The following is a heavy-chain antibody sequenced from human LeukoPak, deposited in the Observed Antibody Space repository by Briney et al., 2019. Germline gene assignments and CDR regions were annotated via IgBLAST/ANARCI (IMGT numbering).Heavy chain of an antibody. CDR2: INPNSGGT. Sequence: ASVKVSCKASGGTFSSFGINWVRQAPGQGLEWMGWINPNSGGTNYAQKFQGRVTMTRDTSISTAYMELSRLRSDDTAVYYCARGPASSRWGNWFDPWGQGTLVTVSS. D-gene: IGHD5-24*01. J-gene: IGHJ5*02. CDR1: GGTFSSFG. V-gene: IGHV1-2*02. CDR3: ARGPASSRWGNWFDP.